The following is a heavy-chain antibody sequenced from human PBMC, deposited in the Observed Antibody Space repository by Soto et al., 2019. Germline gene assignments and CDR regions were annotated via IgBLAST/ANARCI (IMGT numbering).Heavy chain of an antibody. CDR1: GASINSFY. J-gene: IGHJ3*02. CDR3: ARDAAAAGIEAFDI. D-gene: IGHD6-13*01. V-gene: IGHV4-59*01. Sequence: SETLSLTCTVSGASINSFYWSWIRQPPGKGLEWIAYISYSGSTNYNPSLKSRVTISVDTSKNQFSLKLSSVTAADTAVYYCARDAAAAGIEAFDIWGQGTMVTVSS. CDR2: ISYSGST.